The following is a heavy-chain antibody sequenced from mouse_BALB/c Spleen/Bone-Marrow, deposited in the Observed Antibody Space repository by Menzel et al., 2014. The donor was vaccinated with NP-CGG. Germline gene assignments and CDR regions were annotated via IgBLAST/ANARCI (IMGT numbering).Heavy chain of an antibody. J-gene: IGHJ3*01. V-gene: IGHV5-4*02. Sequence: EVMLVESGGGLVKPGGSLKLSCAASGFTFSDYYMYWVRQTPEKRLEWVATISDGGSYTYYPDSVKGRFTISRDNAKNNLYLQMSSLKSEDTAMCYCARDYDYDPAWFAYWGQGTLVTVSA. CDR2: ISDGGSYT. CDR3: ARDYDYDPAWFAY. CDR1: GFTFSDYY. D-gene: IGHD2-4*01.